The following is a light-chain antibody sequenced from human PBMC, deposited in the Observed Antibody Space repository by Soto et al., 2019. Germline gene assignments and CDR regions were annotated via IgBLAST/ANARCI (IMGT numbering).Light chain of an antibody. Sequence: EIVLTQSPGTLSLSPGERATLSCRASQSVSSSYLAWYQQKPGQAPRLLIYGASSRATGIPDRFSGSGSGTDFTLTITKLEPEDCAVYYCQHYRTSFGGGTKVEIK. CDR1: QSVSSSY. CDR2: GAS. V-gene: IGKV3-20*01. CDR3: QHYRTS. J-gene: IGKJ4*01.